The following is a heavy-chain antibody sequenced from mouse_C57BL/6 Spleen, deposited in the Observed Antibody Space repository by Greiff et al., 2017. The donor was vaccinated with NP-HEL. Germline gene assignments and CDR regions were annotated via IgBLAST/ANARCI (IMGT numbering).Heavy chain of an antibody. CDR3: TRDYARGFDY. D-gene: IGHD3-3*01. V-gene: IGHV1-15*01. CDR1: GYTFTDYE. CDR2: IDPETGGT. Sequence: VQLQESGAELVRPGASVTLSCKASGYTFTDYEMHWVKQTPVHGLEWIGAIDPETGGTAYNQKFKGKAILTADKSSSTAYMELRSLTSEDSAVYYCTRDYARGFDYWGQGTTLTVSS. J-gene: IGHJ2*01.